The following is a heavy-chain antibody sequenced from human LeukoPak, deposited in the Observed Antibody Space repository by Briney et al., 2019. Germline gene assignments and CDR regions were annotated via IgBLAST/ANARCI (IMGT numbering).Heavy chain of an antibody. CDR1: GFTFNTYA. J-gene: IGHJ3*02. V-gene: IGHV3-9*03. Sequence: GGSLRLSCAASGFTFNTYAMHWVRPAPGKGLDWVSTITWNSGSRDYADSVKGRFTISRDNAKNSLYPQMNSLRDEDMALYYCAKDKADSYAFDIWGQGTMVTVSS. CDR3: AKDKADSYAFDI. CDR2: ITWNSGSR. D-gene: IGHD2-21*01.